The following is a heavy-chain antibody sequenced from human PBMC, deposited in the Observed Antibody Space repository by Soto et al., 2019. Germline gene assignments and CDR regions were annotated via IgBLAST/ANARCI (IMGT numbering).Heavy chain of an antibody. CDR3: ASSYGSGYRAFDY. CDR2: MNPNSGNT. D-gene: IGHD3-10*01. J-gene: IGHJ4*02. Sequence: GASVKVSCKTSGYTFITYGLSWVRQAPGQGLEWMGWMNPNSGNTGYAQKFQGRVTMTRNTSISTAYMELSSLRSEDTAFYYCASSYGSGYRAFDYWGQGALVTVSS. CDR1: GYTFITYG. V-gene: IGHV1-8*02.